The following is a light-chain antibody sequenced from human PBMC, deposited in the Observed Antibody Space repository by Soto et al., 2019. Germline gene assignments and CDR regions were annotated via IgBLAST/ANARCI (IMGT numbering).Light chain of an antibody. V-gene: IGKV3-20*01. J-gene: IGKJ1*01. Sequence: EIVLTQSPATLSSFPGDRVTLSCRASQAVNTRLAWYQHKPGQAPRLLIYLASNRAAGVPARFSGSGSGTDFTLTISRLEPEDFAVYWCQQYDSSPRTFGQGTKVDIK. CDR2: LAS. CDR3: QQYDSSPRT. CDR1: QAVNTR.